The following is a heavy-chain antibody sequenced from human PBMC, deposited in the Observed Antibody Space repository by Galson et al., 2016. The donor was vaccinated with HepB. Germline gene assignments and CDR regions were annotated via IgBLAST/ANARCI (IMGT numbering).Heavy chain of an antibody. D-gene: IGHD6-13*01. CDR1: GFTFFDYA. Sequence: SLRLSCAASGFTFFDYAMTWVRQAPGKGLEWVSSISGSGGSTFYADSVKGRFTISRDNSKNTVYLQMNSLRADDTAVYYRAKGSSLSAAVSIWFDPWGQGTLVTVSS. V-gene: IGHV3-23*01. CDR2: ISGSGGST. CDR3: AKGSSLSAAVSIWFDP. J-gene: IGHJ5*02.